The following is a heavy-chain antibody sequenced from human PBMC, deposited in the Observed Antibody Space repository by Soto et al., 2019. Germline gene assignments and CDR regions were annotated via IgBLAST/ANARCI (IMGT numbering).Heavy chain of an antibody. V-gene: IGHV1-69*01. D-gene: IGHD1-26*01. CDR1: RGTFSSYA. CDR2: IIPIFGTA. J-gene: IGHJ4*02. Sequence: QVQLGQSGAEVKKPGSSVKVSCKASRGTFSSYAISCVRQAPGQGLEWMGGIIPIFGTANYAQKSQGRVTITADESTSTAYRELSSLRSEDTAVYYCARTGHRVGAIQVDYWGQGTLVTVSS. CDR3: ARTGHRVGAIQVDY.